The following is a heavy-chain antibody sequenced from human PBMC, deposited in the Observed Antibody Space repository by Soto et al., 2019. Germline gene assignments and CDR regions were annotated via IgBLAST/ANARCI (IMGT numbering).Heavy chain of an antibody. D-gene: IGHD3-3*01. Sequence: ASVKVSCKASGYTFTSYAMHWVCQAPGQRLEWMGWINAGNGNTKYSQKLQGRVTITRDTSASTAYMELSSLRSEDTAVYYCATGGTYYDFWSGYRNSRTFDYWGQGTLVTVSS. J-gene: IGHJ4*02. V-gene: IGHV1-3*01. CDR2: INAGNGNT. CDR3: ATGGTYYDFWSGYRNSRTFDY. CDR1: GYTFTSYA.